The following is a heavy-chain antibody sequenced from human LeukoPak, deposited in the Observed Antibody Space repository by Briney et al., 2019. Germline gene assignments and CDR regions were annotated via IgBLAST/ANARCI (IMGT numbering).Heavy chain of an antibody. J-gene: IGHJ4*02. D-gene: IGHD6-19*01. Sequence: SETLSLTCTVSGASMTSTIYYWGWIRQTPGKGLEWIGNIGNLLYEGSTYYNPSLKSRVTMSVDTSKNQFSLKLSSVTAADTAVYYCAGEIAVADHFDYWGQGTLVTVSS. CDR3: AGEIAVADHFDY. V-gene: IGHV4-39*07. CDR2: IGNLLYEGST. CDR1: GASMTSTIYY.